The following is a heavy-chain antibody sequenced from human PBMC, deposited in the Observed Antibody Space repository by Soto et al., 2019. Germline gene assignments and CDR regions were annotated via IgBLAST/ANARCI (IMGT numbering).Heavy chain of an antibody. D-gene: IGHD4-17*01. CDR1: GDSISSGDYY. Sequence: SETLSLTCIVSGDSISSGDYYWSWIRQPPGKGLEWIGYIYYSGSTNYNPSLKSQDTISVDTSKNQFSLKLSSVTAADTAVYYCANYPTTVTSDYWGQGTLVTVSS. CDR3: ANYPTTVTSDY. CDR2: IYYSGST. J-gene: IGHJ4*02. V-gene: IGHV4-61*08.